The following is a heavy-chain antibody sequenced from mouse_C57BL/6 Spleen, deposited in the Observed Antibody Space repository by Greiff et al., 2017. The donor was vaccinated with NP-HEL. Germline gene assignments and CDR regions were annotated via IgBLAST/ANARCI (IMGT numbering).Heavy chain of an antibody. CDR1: GYTFTDYY. Sequence: EVQLQQSGPELVKPGASVKISCKASGYTFTDYYMNWVKQSHGKSLEWIGDINPNNGGTSYNQKFKGKATLTVDKSSSTAYIELRSLTSEDSAVYYCASYYYGSTAWFAYWGQGTLVTVSA. CDR2: INPNNGGT. CDR3: ASYYYGSTAWFAY. D-gene: IGHD1-1*01. V-gene: IGHV1-26*01. J-gene: IGHJ3*01.